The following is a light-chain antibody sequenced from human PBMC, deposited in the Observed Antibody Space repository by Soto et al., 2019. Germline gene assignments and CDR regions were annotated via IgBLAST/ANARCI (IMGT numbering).Light chain of an antibody. J-gene: IGKJ4*01. CDR2: DTS. CDR1: QGISPY. CDR3: QKYNSAPLT. Sequence: DIQMTQSPSSLSASVGDRVTITCRASQGISPYLAWYQQKPGKPPKLLIYDTSTLHTGVSSRFSGSGSGTEFTLTITSLQPEDVATYYCQKYNSAPLTFGGGTKVEIK. V-gene: IGKV1-27*01.